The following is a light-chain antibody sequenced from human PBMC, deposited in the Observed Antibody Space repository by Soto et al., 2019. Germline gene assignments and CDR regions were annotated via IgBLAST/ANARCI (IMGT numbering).Light chain of an antibody. CDR3: QQYNNWPPLYT. V-gene: IGKV3-15*01. CDR1: QSVSSN. CDR2: GAS. Sequence: EIVMTQSPATLSVSPGERATLPCRASQSVSSNLAWYQQKPGQAPRLLIYGASTRATGIPARFSGSGSGTEVTRTNSSLQSEDLAVEYWQQYNNWPPLYTFGQGTKLEIK. J-gene: IGKJ2*01.